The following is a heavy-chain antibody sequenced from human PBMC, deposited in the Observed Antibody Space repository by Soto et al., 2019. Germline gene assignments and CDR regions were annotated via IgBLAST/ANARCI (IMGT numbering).Heavy chain of an antibody. V-gene: IGHV4-61*01. CDR1: GGSVASGSYY. CDR2: IYYSGST. CDR3: ASIAARRGYFDL. J-gene: IGHJ2*01. D-gene: IGHD6-6*01. Sequence: LSLTCTVSGGSVASGSYYCSWIRQPPGKGLEWIGYIYYSGSTNYNPSLKSRVTISVDTSKNQFSLKLSSVTAADTAVYYCASIAARRGYFDLWGRGTLVTVSS.